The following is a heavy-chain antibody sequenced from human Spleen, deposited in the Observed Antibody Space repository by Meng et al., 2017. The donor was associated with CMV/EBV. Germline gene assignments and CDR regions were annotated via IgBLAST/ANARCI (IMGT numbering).Heavy chain of an antibody. V-gene: IGHV3-21*01. Sequence: GGSLRLSCEVSGFTFSNYWMTWVRQAPGKGLEWVSSISSSSSYIYYADSVKGRFTISRDNAKNSLYLQMNSLRAEDTAVYYCASATPYYYYYGMDVWGQGTTVTVSS. CDR2: ISSSSSYI. J-gene: IGHJ6*02. CDR3: ASATPYYYYYGMDV. CDR1: GFTFSNYW.